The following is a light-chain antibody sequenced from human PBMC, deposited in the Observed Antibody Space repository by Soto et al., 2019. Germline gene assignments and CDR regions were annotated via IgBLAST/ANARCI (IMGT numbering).Light chain of an antibody. CDR1: QSILYSSNNNNY. CDR3: QQYDRSPLT. J-gene: IGKJ4*01. Sequence: DIVMTQSPDSLAVSLGERATINCKSSQSILYSSNNNNYLAWYQQKPGQPPRLLIYWTSTRESGVPDRFSGSGSGTDFTLTISSLQAEDVAVYYCQQYDRSPLTFGGGTKVEIK. V-gene: IGKV4-1*01. CDR2: WTS.